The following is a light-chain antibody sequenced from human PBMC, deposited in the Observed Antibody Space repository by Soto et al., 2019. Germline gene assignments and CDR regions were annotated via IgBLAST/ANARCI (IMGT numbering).Light chain of an antibody. CDR1: QSVSSY. CDR3: QQYGSSPRT. Sequence: EIVLTQSPGTLSLSPGERATLSCRASQSVSSYLAWYQQKPGQAPRLLIYGASNRATGIPDRFSGSGSGTDFTLTISRLEPEDFAVYYCQQYGSSPRTFGQGTKVEIK. V-gene: IGKV3-20*01. CDR2: GAS. J-gene: IGKJ1*01.